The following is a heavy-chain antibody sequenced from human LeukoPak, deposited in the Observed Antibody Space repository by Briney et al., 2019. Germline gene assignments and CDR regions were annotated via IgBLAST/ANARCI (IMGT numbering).Heavy chain of an antibody. V-gene: IGHV1-24*01. D-gene: IGHD6-13*01. CDR3: ARDQFEQQLVLQTPDY. CDR2: FDPEDGET. Sequence: ASVKVSCKVSGYTLTELSMHWVRQAPGKGLEWMGGFDPEDGETIYAQKFQGRVTMTEDTSTDTAYMELSSLRSDDTAVYYCARDQFEQQLVLQTPDYWGQGTLVTVSS. J-gene: IGHJ4*02. CDR1: GYTLTELS.